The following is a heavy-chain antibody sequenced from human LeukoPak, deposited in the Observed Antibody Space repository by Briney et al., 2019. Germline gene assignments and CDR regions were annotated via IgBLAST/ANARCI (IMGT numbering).Heavy chain of an antibody. J-gene: IGHJ4*02. CDR3: ARLLILGHCSPNSCGGWNY. CDR1: GYIFTSHW. Sequence: GESLKISCKGSGYIFTSHWIGWVRQMPGKGLEWMGIIYPGDSDTRYSPSFQGQVTISADKSIGTAYLQWSSLKASDTAMYYCARLLILGHCSPNSCGGWNYWGQGTLVTVSS. V-gene: IGHV5-51*01. CDR2: IYPGDSDT. D-gene: IGHD2-2*01.